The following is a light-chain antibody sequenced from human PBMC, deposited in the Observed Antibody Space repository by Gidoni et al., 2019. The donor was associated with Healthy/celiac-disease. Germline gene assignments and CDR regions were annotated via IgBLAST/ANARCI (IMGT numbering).Light chain of an antibody. CDR1: QSVLYSSNNKNY. Sequence: DIVMTQSPDSLAVPLGERATINCKSSQSVLYSSNNKNYLAWYQQKPGQPPKLLIYWASTRESGVPDRFSGSGSGTDFTLTISSLQAEDVAVYYCQQYYSTPQPTFGPGTKVDIK. V-gene: IGKV4-1*01. J-gene: IGKJ3*01. CDR3: QQYYSTPQPT. CDR2: WAS.